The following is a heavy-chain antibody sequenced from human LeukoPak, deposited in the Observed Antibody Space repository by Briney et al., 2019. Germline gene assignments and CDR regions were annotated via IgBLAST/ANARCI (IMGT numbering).Heavy chain of an antibody. CDR3: ARELYGSGSYCPDY. J-gene: IGHJ4*02. CDR1: GFTFSSYA. CDR2: ISYDGSNK. V-gene: IGHV3-30-3*01. Sequence: GGSLRLSCAASGFTFSSYAMSWVRQAPGKGLEWVAVISYDGSNKYYADSVKGRFTISRDNSKNTLYLQMNSLRAEDTAVYYCARELYGSGSYCPDYWGQGTLVTVSS. D-gene: IGHD3-10*01.